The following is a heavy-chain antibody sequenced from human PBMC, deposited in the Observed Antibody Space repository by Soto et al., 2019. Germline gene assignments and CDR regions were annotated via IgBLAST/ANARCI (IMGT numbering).Heavy chain of an antibody. CDR3: AKRRGYSNGEFDY. Sequence: QVQLVQSGAEVKKPGASVKVSCKASGYTFTSYGISWVRQAPGQGLEWMGWITAYNGNTNDAQKLQGRVTMTTDTSTSPAYMELRSLRSDATAVYYGAKRRGYSNGEFDYWGQGTLVTVSS. CDR2: ITAYNGNT. J-gene: IGHJ4*02. D-gene: IGHD5-18*01. CDR1: GYTFTSYG. V-gene: IGHV1-18*01.